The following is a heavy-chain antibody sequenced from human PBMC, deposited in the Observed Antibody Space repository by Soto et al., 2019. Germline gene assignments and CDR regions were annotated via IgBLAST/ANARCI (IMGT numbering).Heavy chain of an antibody. V-gene: IGHV1-24*01. J-gene: IGHJ5*02. CDR3: ATGDQLSAEVTGISFSS. CDR1: GYTLRELS. Sequence: GASVKVSCKVSGYTLRELSLHWVRQAPGKGLEWLAGYDPAEDETLYAQTLKGRITVTEDTSAVTAYMELRGLTFDDSAVYYCATGDQLSAEVTGISFSSWGQGTRVTVSS. CDR2: YDPAEDET. D-gene: IGHD2-21*02.